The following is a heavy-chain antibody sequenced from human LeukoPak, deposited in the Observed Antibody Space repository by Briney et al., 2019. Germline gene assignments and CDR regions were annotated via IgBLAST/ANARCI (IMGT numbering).Heavy chain of an antibody. CDR1: GYIFPSYD. V-gene: IGHV1-8*01. CDR2: MNPNSCNR. CDR3: ARGAGSSWYSYYCYYYMDV. Sequence: SVTVSRKASGYIFPSYDINWVRLATGPGREGMGWMNPNSCNRGYAQKSQGRVTMHRNTSISKDYMELSSLRSEDTAVYYCARGAGSSWYSYYCYYYMDVWGKGTTVTVSS. J-gene: IGHJ6*03. D-gene: IGHD6-13*01.